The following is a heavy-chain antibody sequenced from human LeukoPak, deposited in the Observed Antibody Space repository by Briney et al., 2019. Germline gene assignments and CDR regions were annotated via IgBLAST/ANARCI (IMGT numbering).Heavy chain of an antibody. J-gene: IGHJ5*02. V-gene: IGHV3-53*01. CDR1: GFIVSSNY. CDR2: IYSGGST. D-gene: IGHD2-15*01. CDR3: AKAGIIGGVVVAGTGIGYDWFDT. Sequence: GGSLRLSCAASGFIVSSNYMSWVRQAPGKGLEWVSVIYSGGSTYYADSVKGRFTISRDNSKNTLYLQMNSLRVEDTAVYYCAKAGIIGGVVVAGTGIGYDWFDTWGQGTLVTVSS.